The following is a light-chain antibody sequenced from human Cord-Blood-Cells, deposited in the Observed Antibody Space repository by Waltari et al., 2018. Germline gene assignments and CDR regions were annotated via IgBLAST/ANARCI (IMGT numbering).Light chain of an antibody. J-gene: IGKJ1*01. Sequence: DIQMTQSPSSLSASVGDRVTITCQASQDTSNDLNWYRQKPGKAPKHLIYDAANLETGVPSRFSGSGSGTDFTFTISSLQPEDIATYYCQQYDNLPRTFGQGTKVEIK. V-gene: IGKV1-33*01. CDR1: QDTSND. CDR3: QQYDNLPRT. CDR2: DAA.